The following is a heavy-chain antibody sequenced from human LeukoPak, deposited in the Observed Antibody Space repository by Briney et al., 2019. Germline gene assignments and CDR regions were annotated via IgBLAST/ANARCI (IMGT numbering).Heavy chain of an antibody. CDR3: AKGLTMVRGVIFN. V-gene: IGHV3-9*01. D-gene: IGHD3-10*01. Sequence: QPGRSLRLSCAASGFTFDDYAMHWVRQAPGKGLEWVSGISWNSGSIGYADSVKGRFTISRDNAKISLYLQMNSLRAEDTALYYCAKGLTMVRGVIFNWGQGTLVTVSS. CDR1: GFTFDDYA. J-gene: IGHJ4*02. CDR2: ISWNSGSI.